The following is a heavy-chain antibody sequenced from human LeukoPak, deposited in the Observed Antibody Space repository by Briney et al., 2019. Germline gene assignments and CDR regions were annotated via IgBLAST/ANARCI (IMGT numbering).Heavy chain of an antibody. CDR1: GGSISSYY. V-gene: IGHV4-4*07. CDR3: ARDLGRTHSMAGEGDY. Sequence: RASQTLSLTCAVSGGSISSYYWSWIRQPAGKGLEWIGRIYTSGSTNYNPSLKSRVTMSVDTSKNQFSLKLSSVTAADTAVYYCARDLGRTHSMAGEGDYWGQGTLVTVSS. J-gene: IGHJ4*02. D-gene: IGHD6-19*01. CDR2: IYTSGST.